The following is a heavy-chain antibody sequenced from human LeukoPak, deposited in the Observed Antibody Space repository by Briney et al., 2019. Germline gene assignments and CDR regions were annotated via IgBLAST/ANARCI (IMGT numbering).Heavy chain of an antibody. J-gene: IGHJ4*02. V-gene: IGHV3-23*01. CDR2: ISGSGNVT. CDR1: GFTFAKYA. Sequence: PGGFLRLSCVGSGFTFAKYAMTWVREAPGKGLEWVSVISGSGNVTYYSESVKGRFTISRDNSKRTLYLQMDSLRADDTAFYYCAKDRAGANWGQGTLVTVS. CDR3: AKDRAGAN.